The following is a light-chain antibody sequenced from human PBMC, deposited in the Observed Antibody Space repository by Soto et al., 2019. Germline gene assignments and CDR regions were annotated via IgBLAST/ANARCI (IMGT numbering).Light chain of an antibody. J-gene: IGLJ1*01. Sequence: QSVLTQPPSISAAPGQKVTISYSGSSSNIGNHLVSWYQQFPGTAPKLLIYENNKRPSGIPDRFSGSKSGTSATLGITGIQTGEEADYYGGTGDSSLSVYVFGTGTRFTAL. V-gene: IGLV1-51*02. CDR3: GTGDSSLSVYV. CDR1: SSNIGNHL. CDR2: ENN.